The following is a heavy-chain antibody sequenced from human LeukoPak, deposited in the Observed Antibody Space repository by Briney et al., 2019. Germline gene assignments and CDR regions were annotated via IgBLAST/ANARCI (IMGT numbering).Heavy chain of an antibody. CDR3: ARARTAYGSGSYDY. D-gene: IGHD3-10*01. CDR2: MNPNSGNT. CDR1: GYTFTSYD. J-gene: IGHJ4*02. Sequence: GASVKVSCKASGYTFTSYDINWVRQATGLGLEWMGWMNPNSGNTGYAQKFQGRVTMTRNTSISTAYMELSSLRSEDTAVYYCARARTAYGSGSYDYWGQGTLVTVSS. V-gene: IGHV1-8*01.